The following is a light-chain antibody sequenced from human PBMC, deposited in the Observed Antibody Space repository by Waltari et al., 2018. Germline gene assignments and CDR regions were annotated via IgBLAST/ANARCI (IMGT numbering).Light chain of an antibody. J-gene: IGKJ3*01. Sequence: EIVLTQSPATLSLSPGERATLSCRASQSINGYLAWYQQKPGQAPRLLIYDTSNRATGIPARFSGSGSGTDFTRNISSLEPEDFAVYYCQHRSNWPPLFAFGPGTKVDLK. CDR2: DTS. CDR1: QSINGY. V-gene: IGKV3-11*01. CDR3: QHRSNWPPLFA.